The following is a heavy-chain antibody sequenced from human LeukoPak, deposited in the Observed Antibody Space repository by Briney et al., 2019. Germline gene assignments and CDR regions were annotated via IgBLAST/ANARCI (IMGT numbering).Heavy chain of an antibody. CDR1: GDSFTTNW. CDR3: ARHVRTGTTRSFDY. D-gene: IGHD1-7*01. Sequence: GESLKISCKGSGDSFTTNWIGWVRQMPGKGLEWTGIIYPGDSDTRYSPSFQGQVTISADKSISTAYLQWSSLKASDTAMYYCARHVRTGTTRSFDYWGQGTLVTVSS. CDR2: IYPGDSDT. V-gene: IGHV5-51*01. J-gene: IGHJ4*02.